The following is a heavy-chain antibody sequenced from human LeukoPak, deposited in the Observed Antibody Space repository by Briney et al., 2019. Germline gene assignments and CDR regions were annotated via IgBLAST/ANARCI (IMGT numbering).Heavy chain of an antibody. Sequence: GGSLRLSCAVSGFTFSGYWMTWVRQAPGKGLEWVASINQDASQTYYVDSVKGRFTISRDNAKNSLFLQMSSLRVEDTAIYYCARSWLLVAATRPTDYWGQGTLVTVSS. D-gene: IGHD5-12*01. J-gene: IGHJ4*02. CDR2: INQDASQT. V-gene: IGHV3-7*01. CDR3: ARSWLLVAATRPTDY. CDR1: GFTFSGYW.